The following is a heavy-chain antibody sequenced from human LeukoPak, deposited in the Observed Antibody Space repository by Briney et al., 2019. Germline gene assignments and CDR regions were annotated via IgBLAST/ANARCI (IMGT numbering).Heavy chain of an antibody. Sequence: SETLSLTCTVSGGSISSYYWSWIRQPPGKGLEWIGYIYYSGSTNYNPSLKSRVTISVDTSKNQFSLKLSSVTAADTAVYYCARASEELSPPRAYYMDVWGKGTTVTISS. CDR2: IYYSGST. J-gene: IGHJ6*03. CDR1: GGSISSYY. V-gene: IGHV4-59*12. CDR3: ARASEELSPPRAYYMDV. D-gene: IGHD1-26*01.